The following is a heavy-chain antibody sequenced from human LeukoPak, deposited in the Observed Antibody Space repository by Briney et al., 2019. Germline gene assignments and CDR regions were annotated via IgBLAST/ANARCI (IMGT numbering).Heavy chain of an antibody. CDR1: GFTFSSYG. V-gene: IGHV3-30*02. D-gene: IGHD3-10*01. CDR3: AKDRALTMVRGVFYYFDY. J-gene: IGHJ4*02. CDR2: IRYDGSNK. Sequence: GGSLRLSCAASGFTFSSYGMHWVRQAPGKGLEWVAFIRYDGSNKYYADSVKGRFTISRDNSKNTLCLQMNSLRAEDTAVYYCAKDRALTMVRGVFYYFDYWGQGTLVTVSS.